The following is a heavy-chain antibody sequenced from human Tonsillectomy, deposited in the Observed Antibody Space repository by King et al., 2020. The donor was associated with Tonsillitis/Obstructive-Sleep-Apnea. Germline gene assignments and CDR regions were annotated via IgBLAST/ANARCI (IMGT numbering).Heavy chain of an antibody. Sequence: QLQESGPGLVKPSGTLSLTCAVSGGSISSSNWWSWVRQPPGKGLEWIGEIYHSGSTNYNPSLKSRVTISVDKSKNQFFLKLSSVTAADTAVYYCARGAYDYIWGSYRLHAFDIWGQGTMVTVSS. J-gene: IGHJ3*02. V-gene: IGHV4-4*02. CDR1: GGSISSSNW. CDR3: ARGAYDYIWGSYRLHAFDI. CDR2: IYHSGST. D-gene: IGHD3-16*02.